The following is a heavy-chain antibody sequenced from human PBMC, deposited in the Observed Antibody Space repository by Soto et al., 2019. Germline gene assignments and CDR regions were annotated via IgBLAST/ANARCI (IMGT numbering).Heavy chain of an antibody. CDR1: GYTFTSYG. J-gene: IGHJ4*02. CDR2: ISAYNGNT. D-gene: IGHD4-17*01. Sequence: GASVKVSCKASGYTFTSYGISWVRQAPGQGLEWMGWISAYNGNTNYAQKLQGRVTMTTDTSTSTAYMELRSLRSDDTAVYYCARDGATVTTTGAFDYWGQGTLVTVSS. CDR3: ARDGATVTTTGAFDY. V-gene: IGHV1-18*01.